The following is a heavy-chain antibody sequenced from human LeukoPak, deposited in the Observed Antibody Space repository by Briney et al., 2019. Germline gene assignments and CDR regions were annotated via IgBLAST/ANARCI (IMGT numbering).Heavy chain of an antibody. V-gene: IGHV1-2*02. D-gene: IGHD6-13*01. CDR1: GYTFTGYY. Sequence: GASVKVSCKASGYTFTGYYMHWVRQAPGQGLEWMGWINPNSGGTNYAQKFQGRVTMTRDTSISTAYMELSRLRSDDTAVYYCARDKRQQLRGNYYYYYMDVWGKGTTVTISS. J-gene: IGHJ6*03. CDR2: INPNSGGT. CDR3: ARDKRQQLRGNYYYYYMDV.